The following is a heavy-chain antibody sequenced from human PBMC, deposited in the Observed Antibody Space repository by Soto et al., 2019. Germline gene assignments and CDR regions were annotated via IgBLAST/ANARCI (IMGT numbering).Heavy chain of an antibody. CDR1: GGSISSGDHY. V-gene: IGHV4-30-4*01. CDR3: AHYDFLTGHHDAFDI. D-gene: IGHD3-9*01. Sequence: TLSLTCTVSGGSISSGDHYWSWIRQPPGKGLEWIGYISYSGSTHYNPSLKSRVTISVDTSKNQFSLRLSSVTATDTAVYYCAHYDFLTGHHDAFDIWGQGTVVTVSS. CDR2: ISYSGST. J-gene: IGHJ3*02.